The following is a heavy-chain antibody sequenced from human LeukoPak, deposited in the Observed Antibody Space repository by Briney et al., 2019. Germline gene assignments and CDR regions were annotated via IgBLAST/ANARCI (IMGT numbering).Heavy chain of an antibody. V-gene: IGHV1-2*02. Sequence: ASVKVSCKASGCTFTDYYIHWVRQAPGQGLEWMGWVKPNSGGTNYAQKVQGRVTMTRDTSISTAYMELSRLTSDDTAVYYCARVGYSSAWSNFDYWGQGTLVTVSS. D-gene: IGHD6-19*01. CDR3: ARVGYSSAWSNFDY. CDR1: GCTFTDYY. J-gene: IGHJ4*02. CDR2: VKPNSGGT.